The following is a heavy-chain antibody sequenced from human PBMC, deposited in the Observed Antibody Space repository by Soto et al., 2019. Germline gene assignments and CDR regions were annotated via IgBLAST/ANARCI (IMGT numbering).Heavy chain of an antibody. CDR3: ARKVMAARWADAFDI. D-gene: IGHD5-12*01. V-gene: IGHV5-51*01. CDR1: GYSFTSYW. CDR2: IYPGDSDT. J-gene: IGHJ3*02. Sequence: GESLKISCKGSGYSFTSYWIGWGRQMPGKGLEWMGIIYPGDSDTRYSPSFQGQVTISADKSISTAYLQWSSLKASDTAMYYCARKVMAARWADAFDIWGQGTMVTVSS.